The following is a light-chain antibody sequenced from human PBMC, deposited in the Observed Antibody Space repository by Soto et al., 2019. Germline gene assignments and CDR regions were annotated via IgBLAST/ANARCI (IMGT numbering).Light chain of an antibody. CDR1: QSVSSSY. Sequence: EIVLTQSPGTLSLSPGERATLSCRASQSVSSSYLAWYQQKPGQAPRLLIYGASSRATGIPDRFSGSGSGTDFTLTISRLEPEVYAVYYSQHYTLSPWT. J-gene: IGKJ1*01. CDR2: GAS. CDR3: QHYTLSPWT. V-gene: IGKV3-20*01.